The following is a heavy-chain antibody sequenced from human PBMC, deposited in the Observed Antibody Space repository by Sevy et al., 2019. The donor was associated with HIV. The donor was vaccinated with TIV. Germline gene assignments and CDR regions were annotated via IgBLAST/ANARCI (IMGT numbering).Heavy chain of an antibody. Sequence: GGSLRLSCAASGFTFSKYGMHWVRPAPGKGLEWVAAITYDGGNKNYAHSVKGRFTMSKDNFKNTAYMQMNSLRAEDTAIYYCAKPGNFSGSYLDAFDIWGQGTMVTVSS. J-gene: IGHJ3*02. CDR2: ITYDGGNK. CDR3: AKPGNFSGSYLDAFDI. V-gene: IGHV3-30*18. CDR1: GFTFSKYG. D-gene: IGHD1-26*01.